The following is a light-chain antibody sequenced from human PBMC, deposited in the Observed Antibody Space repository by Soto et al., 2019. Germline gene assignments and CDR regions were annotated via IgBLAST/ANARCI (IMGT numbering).Light chain of an antibody. CDR1: SSDVGEYDY. V-gene: IGLV2-11*01. CDR3: CSYAGSRV. CDR2: DVS. Sequence: QSALTQPRSVSGSPGQSVTISCTGTSSDVGEYDYVSWYQHHLGKAPKLMIYDVSQRPSGVPDRFSGSKSGSTASLTISGLQAEDEADYYCCSYAGSRVFGGGTKLTVL. J-gene: IGLJ3*02.